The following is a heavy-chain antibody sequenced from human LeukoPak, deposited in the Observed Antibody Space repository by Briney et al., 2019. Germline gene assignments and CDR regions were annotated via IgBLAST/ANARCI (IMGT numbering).Heavy chain of an antibody. J-gene: IGHJ6*03. D-gene: IGHD3-9*01. V-gene: IGHV4-4*07. Sequence: SETLSLTCTVSGGSISSYYWSWIRQPAGKGLEWIGRIYTSGSTNYNPSLKSRVTMSVDTSKNQFSLKLSSVTAADTAVYYCARDTPYYDILTGYFSTPEDHYYMDVWGKGTTVTISS. CDR2: IYTSGST. CDR3: ARDTPYYDILTGYFSTPEDHYYMDV. CDR1: GGSISSYY.